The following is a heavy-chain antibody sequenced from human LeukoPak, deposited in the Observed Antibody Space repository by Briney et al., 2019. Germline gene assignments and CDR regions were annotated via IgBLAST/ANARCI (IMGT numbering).Heavy chain of an antibody. D-gene: IGHD1/OR15-1a*01. J-gene: IGHJ4*02. Sequence: GASVKVSCKASGGTFGSYAISWVRQAPGQGLEWMGGIIPIFGTANYAQKFQGRVTITADESTSTAYMGLSSLRSEDTAVYYCARGLSYNWNTAPIELDYWGQGTLVTVSS. CDR3: ARGLSYNWNTAPIELDY. CDR1: GGTFGSYA. V-gene: IGHV1-69*13. CDR2: IIPIFGTA.